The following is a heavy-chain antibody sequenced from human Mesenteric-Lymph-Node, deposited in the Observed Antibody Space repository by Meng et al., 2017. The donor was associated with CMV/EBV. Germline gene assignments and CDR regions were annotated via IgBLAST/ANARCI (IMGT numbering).Heavy chain of an antibody. V-gene: IGHV3-66*02. J-gene: IGHJ4*02. D-gene: IGHD6-6*01. CDR1: GFIVSSNY. Sequence: GESLKISCAASGFIVSSNYMSWVRQAPGKGLEWVSVIYSGGSTYYADSVKGRFTISRDNSKNMLYLQMISLRPEDTAVYYCAKGRPLAARRSFGLDYWGQGTLVTVSS. CDR2: IYSGGST. CDR3: AKGRPLAARRSFGLDY.